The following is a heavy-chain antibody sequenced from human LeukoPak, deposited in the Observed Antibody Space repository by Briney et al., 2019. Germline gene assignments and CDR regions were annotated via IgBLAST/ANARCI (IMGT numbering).Heavy chain of an antibody. Sequence: SETLSLTCVVYGGSFSGNYWSWIRQPPGKGLEWIGEINHSGSTNYNPSLKSRVTISVDTSKNQFSLKLSSVTAADTAVYYCARLAVAVNDAFDIWGQGTMVTVSS. CDR3: ARLAVAVNDAFDI. CDR2: INHSGST. D-gene: IGHD6-19*01. CDR1: GGSFSGNY. V-gene: IGHV4-34*01. J-gene: IGHJ3*02.